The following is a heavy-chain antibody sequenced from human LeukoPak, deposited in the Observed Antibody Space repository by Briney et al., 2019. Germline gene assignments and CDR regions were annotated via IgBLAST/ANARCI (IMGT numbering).Heavy chain of an antibody. V-gene: IGHV4-4*07. Sequence: SETLSLTCTVSGGSVNSYYLSWIRQPAGKTLEWIGRIYDGGSTNYNPSLKSRVTISVDTSKNQFSLKLSSVTAADTAVYYCARGGGPTYYYYYYMDVWGKGTTVTVSS. J-gene: IGHJ6*03. CDR3: ARGGGPTYYYYYYMDV. CDR2: IYDGGST. CDR1: GGSVNSYY.